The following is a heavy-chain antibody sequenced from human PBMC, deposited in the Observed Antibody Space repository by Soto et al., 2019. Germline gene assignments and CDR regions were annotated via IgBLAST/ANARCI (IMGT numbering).Heavy chain of an antibody. CDR1: GFSFNAYW. CDR3: TRSRGYCSGGSCFPFDY. V-gene: IGHV3-7*01. CDR2: INKDGSEK. D-gene: IGHD2-15*01. Sequence: GGSLRLSCAASGFSFNAYWMTWVRQAPGKGLEWVANINKDGSEKFYVDSVKGRFTISRDNAKNSLFLQMNSLRAEDTAIYYCTRSRGYCSGGSCFPFDYWGQGAPVTVSS. J-gene: IGHJ4*02.